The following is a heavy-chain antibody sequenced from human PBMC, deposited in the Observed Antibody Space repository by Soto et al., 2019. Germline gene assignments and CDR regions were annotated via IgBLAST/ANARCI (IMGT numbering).Heavy chain of an antibody. Sequence: SETLSLTCTVSGGSISSYYWSWIRQPPGKGLEWIGYIYYSGSTNYNPSLKSRVTTSVDTSKNQFSLKLSSVTAADTAVYYCARQQRTASGYYYYYYYYMDVWGKGTTVTVSS. CDR2: IYYSGST. CDR1: GGSISSYY. D-gene: IGHD2-15*01. V-gene: IGHV4-59*01. J-gene: IGHJ6*03. CDR3: ARQQRTASGYYYYYYYYMDV.